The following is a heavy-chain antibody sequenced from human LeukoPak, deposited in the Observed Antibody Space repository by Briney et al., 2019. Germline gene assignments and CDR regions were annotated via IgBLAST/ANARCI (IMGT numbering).Heavy chain of an antibody. D-gene: IGHD2-15*01. CDR2: ISYDGSNK. Sequence: GGSLRLSCAASGFTFSSYAMHWVRQAPGKGLEWVAVISYDGSNKYYADSVKGRFTISRDNSKNTLYLRMNSLRAEDTAVYYCARIAGGFDYWGQGTLVTVSS. CDR1: GFTFSSYA. J-gene: IGHJ4*02. CDR3: ARIAGGFDY. V-gene: IGHV3-30*04.